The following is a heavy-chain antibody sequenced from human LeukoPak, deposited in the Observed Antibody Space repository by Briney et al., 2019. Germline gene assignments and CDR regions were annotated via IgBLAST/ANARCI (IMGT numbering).Heavy chain of an antibody. Sequence: PGGSLRLSCAASGFTFSSYDMHWVRQATGKGLEWVSAIGTAGDTYYPGSVKGRFTISRGNAKNSLYLQMNSLRAGDTAVYYCARGLGFGESFFDYWGQGTLVTVSS. J-gene: IGHJ4*02. D-gene: IGHD3-10*01. CDR2: IGTAGDT. CDR1: GFTFSSYD. CDR3: ARGLGFGESFFDY. V-gene: IGHV3-13*04.